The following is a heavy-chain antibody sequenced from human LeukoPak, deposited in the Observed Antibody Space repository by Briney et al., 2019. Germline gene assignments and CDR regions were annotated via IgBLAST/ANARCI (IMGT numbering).Heavy chain of an antibody. D-gene: IGHD6-19*01. CDR2: ISSSGSTI. Sequence: PGGSLRLSCAASGFTFSSYEMNWVRQAPGKGLEWVSYISSSGSTIYYADSVKGRFTISRDNAKNSLYLQMNSLRAEDTSIYYCARGSWLVPPTDCWGQGTFASVSS. CDR1: GFTFSSYE. CDR3: ARGSWLVPPTDC. V-gene: IGHV3-48*03. J-gene: IGHJ4*02.